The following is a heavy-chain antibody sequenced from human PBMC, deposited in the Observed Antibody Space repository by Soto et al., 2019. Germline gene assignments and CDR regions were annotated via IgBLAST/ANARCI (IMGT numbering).Heavy chain of an antibody. CDR2: IYHSGST. CDR3: ARGHDYSGWFDP. Sequence: TSETLSLTCAVSGGSISSGGYSWSWIRQPPGKGLEWIGYIYHSGSTYYNPSLKSRVTISVDTSKNQFSLKLSSVTAADTAVYYCARGHDYSGWFDPWGQGTLVTVSS. V-gene: IGHV4-30-2*01. D-gene: IGHD2-21*01. J-gene: IGHJ5*02. CDR1: GGSISSGGYS.